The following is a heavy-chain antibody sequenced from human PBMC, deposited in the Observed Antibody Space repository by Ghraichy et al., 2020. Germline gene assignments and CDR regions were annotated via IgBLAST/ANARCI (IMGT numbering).Heavy chain of an antibody. J-gene: IGHJ4*02. V-gene: IGHV3-23*01. CDR1: GFNFRNNA. Sequence: GGSLRLSCGASGFNFRNNAVNWARQAPGKGLEWVSGIVGSGKTTHYADSVRGRFTISRDSSKNTVFLQMDSLSANDTATYYCAKAPIFGGASGYFDDWGQGTLVTVSS. CDR2: IVGSGKTT. D-gene: IGHD3-3*01. CDR3: AKAPIFGGASGYFDD.